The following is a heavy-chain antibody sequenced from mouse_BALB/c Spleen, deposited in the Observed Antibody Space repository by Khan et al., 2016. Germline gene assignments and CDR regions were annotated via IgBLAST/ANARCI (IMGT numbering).Heavy chain of an antibody. CDR3: ARGRDYRYLFDY. CDR2: ISYRGST. J-gene: IGHJ2*01. CDR1: GYSITSDYA. V-gene: IGHV3-2*02. D-gene: IGHD2-14*01. Sequence: EVQLQESGPGLVKPSQSLSLTCTVTGYSITSDYAWNWIRQFPGNKLEWMGYISYRGSTSYNPSLKSRISITRDTSKNQFFLQLNSVTTEDTATYYCARGRDYRYLFDYWGQGTTLTVSS.